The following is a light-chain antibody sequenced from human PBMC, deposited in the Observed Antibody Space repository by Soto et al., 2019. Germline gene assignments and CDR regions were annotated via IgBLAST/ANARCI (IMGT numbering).Light chain of an antibody. Sequence: QSALTQPRSVSGSPGQSVTISCTGTSSDVGGYNYVSWYQQHPGKAPKLMIYDVSKRPSGVPDRFSGSKSGNTASLTISGLQAEDEADYYCCSYACSYLGVFGGGTKVTVL. CDR2: DVS. CDR1: SSDVGGYNY. J-gene: IGLJ2*01. CDR3: CSYACSYLGV. V-gene: IGLV2-11*01.